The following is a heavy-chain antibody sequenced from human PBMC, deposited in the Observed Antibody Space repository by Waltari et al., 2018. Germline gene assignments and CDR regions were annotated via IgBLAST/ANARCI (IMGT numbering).Heavy chain of an antibody. V-gene: IGHV3-64*01. CDR1: GFPFSSYA. CDR3: ARSRRGTAEVNAFDV. CDR2: ISSDGINT. D-gene: IGHD5-18*01. J-gene: IGHJ3*01. Sequence: EVQLVESGGGLVQPGGSLRLPGAASGFPFSSYALHWVRQAPGKGLEYVSAISSDGINTYYTNSVKGRFKISRDNSKNTLYLQMGSLRPEDMAVYYCARSRRGTAEVNAFDVWGQGTMVTVSS.